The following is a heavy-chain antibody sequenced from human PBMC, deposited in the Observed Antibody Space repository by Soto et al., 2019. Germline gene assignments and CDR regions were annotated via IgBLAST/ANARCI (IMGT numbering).Heavy chain of an antibody. CDR1: GDTFTRYG. Sequence: QVQLVQSGAEVKKPGSSVKGSCKASGDTFTRYGVSWVRQAPGQGLEWMGGIIPIFRTTNYAQKFQDRVTISADESTRIAYAELSSLRSEDTAVSYCASGQYRLSLSYSYYYVLEVWGQGTTVTVSS. D-gene: IGHD2-2*01. CDR2: IIPIFRTT. V-gene: IGHV1-69*01. CDR3: ASGQYRLSLSYSYYYVLEV. J-gene: IGHJ6*01.